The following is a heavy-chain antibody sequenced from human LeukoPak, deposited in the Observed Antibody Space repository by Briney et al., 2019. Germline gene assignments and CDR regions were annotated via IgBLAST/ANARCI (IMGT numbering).Heavy chain of an antibody. J-gene: IGHJ4*02. CDR1: GYTFTGYY. V-gene: IGHV1-2*02. CDR2: INPNSGGT. D-gene: IGHD2-2*01. Sequence: ASVKVSCKASGYTFTGYYMHWVRQAPGRELEWMGWINPNSGGTNYAQKFQGRVTMTRDTSISTAYMELSRLRSDDTAVYYCARSLIVVPAEGFDYWGQGTLVTVSS. CDR3: ARSLIVVPAEGFDY.